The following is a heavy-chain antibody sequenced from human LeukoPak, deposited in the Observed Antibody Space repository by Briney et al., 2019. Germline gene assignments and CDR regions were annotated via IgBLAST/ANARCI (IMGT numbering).Heavy chain of an antibody. V-gene: IGHV3-30*03. D-gene: IGHD5-12*01. J-gene: IGHJ1*01. CDR2: ISYDEINK. CDR3: ARSHSGYDLKCFYH. Sequence: PGGSLRLSYAASGFTFSSYGLHWVRQAPGKGLEWVAVISYDEINKYYADSVKGRFTISRDKSKNTLYLQMNSLRAEDAAMYYCARSHSGYDLKCFYHWGQGTLVTVSS. CDR1: GFTFSSYG.